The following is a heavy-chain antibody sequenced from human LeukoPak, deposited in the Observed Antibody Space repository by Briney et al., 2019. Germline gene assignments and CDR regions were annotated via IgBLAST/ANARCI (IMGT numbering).Heavy chain of an antibody. CDR1: GFTFSSYA. CDR3: ARIGYSSSSNDW. CDR2: ISYDGSNK. V-gene: IGHV3-30-3*01. Sequence: GGSLRLSCAASGFTFSSYAMHWVRQAPGKGLEWVAVISYDGSNKYYADSVKDRFTIYRDNAKDSLYLQMNSLRAEDTAIYYCARIGYSSSSNDWWGQGTLVTVFS. D-gene: IGHD6-6*01. J-gene: IGHJ4*02.